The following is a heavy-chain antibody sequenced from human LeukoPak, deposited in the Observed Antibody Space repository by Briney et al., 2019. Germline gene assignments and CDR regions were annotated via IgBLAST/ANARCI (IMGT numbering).Heavy chain of an antibody. CDR1: GFTFSSYW. V-gene: IGHV3-7*03. CDR2: IKQDGSEK. D-gene: IGHD6-19*01. J-gene: IGHJ4*02. CDR3: ARAYYGSGRYSSGWYDMSFDY. Sequence: GGPLRLSCAASGFTFSSYWMSWVRQAPGKGLEWVANIKQDGSEKYYVDSVKGRFTISRDNAKNSLYLQMNSLRAEDTAVYYCARAYYGSGRYSSGWYDMSFDYWGQGTLVTVSS.